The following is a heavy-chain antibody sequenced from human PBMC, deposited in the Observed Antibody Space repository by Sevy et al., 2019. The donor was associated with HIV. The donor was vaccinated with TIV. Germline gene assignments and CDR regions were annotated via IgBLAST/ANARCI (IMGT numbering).Heavy chain of an antibody. CDR1: GYTFTSYG. Sequence: ASVKVSCKASGYTFTSYGISWVRQAPGQGLEWMGWISAYNGNTIYAQKLQGRVTMTTDTSTSTAYMELRSLRSDDTAVYYCARDPWYDYVWGSYRYTGLADWGQGTLVTVSS. CDR3: ARDPWYDYVWGSYRYTGLAD. V-gene: IGHV1-18*01. D-gene: IGHD3-16*02. CDR2: ISAYNGNT. J-gene: IGHJ4*02.